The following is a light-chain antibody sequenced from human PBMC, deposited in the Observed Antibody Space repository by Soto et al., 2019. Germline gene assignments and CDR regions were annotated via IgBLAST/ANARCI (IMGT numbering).Light chain of an antibody. CDR3: QTWDTGIVL. V-gene: IGLV4-69*01. J-gene: IGLJ2*01. CDR2: LNSDGSH. Sequence: QAVVTQSPSASASLGASVKLTCTLSSGHTSYAIAWHQQQPEKGPRYLMKLNSDGSHTKGDGISDRFLGSSSGAERYLTISSLQSEDEADYYCQTWDTGIVLFGGGTKLTVL. CDR1: SGHTSYA.